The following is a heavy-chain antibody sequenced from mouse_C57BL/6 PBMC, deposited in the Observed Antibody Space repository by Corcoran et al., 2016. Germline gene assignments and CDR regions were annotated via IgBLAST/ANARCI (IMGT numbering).Heavy chain of an antibody. CDR2: INTYSGVP. Sequence: QIQLVQSGPELKKPGETVKISCKASGYTFTTYGMSWVKQAPGKGLKWMGWINTYSGVPTYADDFKGRFAFSLETSASTAYLQINNLKNEDTATYFCAREWNYYSKKDWYFDVWGTGTTVTVSS. J-gene: IGHJ1*03. CDR1: GYTFTTYG. D-gene: IGHD2-5*01. CDR3: AREWNYYSKKDWYFDV. V-gene: IGHV9-3*01.